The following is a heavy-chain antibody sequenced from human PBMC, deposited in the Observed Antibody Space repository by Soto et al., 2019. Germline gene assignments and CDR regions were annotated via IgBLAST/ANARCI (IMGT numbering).Heavy chain of an antibody. Sequence: QVQLVQSGAEVKKPGASVKVSCKASGYTFTGYYMHWVRQAPGQGLEWMGWINPNSGGTNYAQKFKGWITMTRDTSSSTADMELSRLRSDDPAVYYCARGGNLYCSGGSCYSAFDPWGQGTLVSVSS. CDR2: INPNSGGT. D-gene: IGHD2-15*01. J-gene: IGHJ5*02. CDR3: ARGGNLYCSGGSCYSAFDP. CDR1: GYTFTGYY. V-gene: IGHV1-2*04.